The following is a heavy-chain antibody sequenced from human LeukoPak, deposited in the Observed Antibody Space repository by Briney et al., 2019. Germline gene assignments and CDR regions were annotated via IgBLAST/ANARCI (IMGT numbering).Heavy chain of an antibody. CDR1: GFTFSSYS. Sequence: GGSLRLSCAASGFTFSSYSMNWVRQAPGKGLEWVSYFSSSSSTIYYADSVKGRFTISRDNAKNSLYLQMNSLRAEDTAVYYCARDFSEDIVVVPAATDYWGQGTLVTVSS. D-gene: IGHD2-2*01. V-gene: IGHV3-48*01. CDR2: FSSSSSTI. CDR3: ARDFSEDIVVVPAATDY. J-gene: IGHJ4*02.